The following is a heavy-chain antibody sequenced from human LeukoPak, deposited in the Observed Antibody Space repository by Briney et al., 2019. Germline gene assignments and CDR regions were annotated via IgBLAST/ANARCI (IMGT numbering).Heavy chain of an antibody. CDR3: AKTLWGPRSCPDY. D-gene: IGHD3-16*01. Sequence: GGSLRLSCAASGFTFSSYGMHWVRQAPGKGLEWVAVISYDGSNKYYADSVKGRFTTSRDNSKNTLYLQINSLRAEDTAVYYCAKTLWGPRSCPDYWGQGTLVTVSS. CDR2: ISYDGSNK. CDR1: GFTFSSYG. J-gene: IGHJ4*02. V-gene: IGHV3-30*18.